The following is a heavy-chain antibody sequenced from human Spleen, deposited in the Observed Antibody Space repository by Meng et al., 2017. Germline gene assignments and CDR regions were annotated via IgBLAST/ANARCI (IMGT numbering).Heavy chain of an antibody. D-gene: IGHD5-12*01. CDR3: ASSWLRPYFDY. Sequence: QGQPQESGPGLGKPSGTPFLTFCVSCGSISSSNWWSWVRQPPGKGLEWIGEIYHSGSTNYNPSLKSRVTISVDKSKNQFSLKLSSVTAADTAVYYCASSWLRPYFDYWGQGTLVTVSS. V-gene: IGHV4-4*02. J-gene: IGHJ4*02. CDR1: CGSISSSNW. CDR2: IYHSGST.